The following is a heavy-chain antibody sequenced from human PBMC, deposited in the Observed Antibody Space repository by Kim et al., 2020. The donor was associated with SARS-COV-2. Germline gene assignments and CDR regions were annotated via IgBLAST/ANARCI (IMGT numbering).Heavy chain of an antibody. V-gene: IGHV5-51*01. J-gene: IGHJ4*02. Sequence: YSPSFQGQVTISADKSISTAYLQWSSLKASDTAMYYCARGGVVAATPFDYWGQGTLVTVSS. CDR3: ARGGVVAATPFDY. D-gene: IGHD2-15*01.